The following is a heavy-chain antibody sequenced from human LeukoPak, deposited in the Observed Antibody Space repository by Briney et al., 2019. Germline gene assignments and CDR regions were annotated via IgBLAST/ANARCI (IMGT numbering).Heavy chain of an antibody. CDR3: AREGSSWSLAY. CDR2: INPNSGGT. D-gene: IGHD6-13*01. J-gene: IGHJ4*02. V-gene: IGHV1-2*02. Sequence: ASVKVSCKAFGYTFSGGYYIHWVRQAPGQGLEWLGWINPNSGGTNYAQKFQGRVTMTKDTSISTAYMELTSLKSDDTAIYYCAREGSSWSLAYGGQGTLVTVSS. CDR1: GYTFSGGYY.